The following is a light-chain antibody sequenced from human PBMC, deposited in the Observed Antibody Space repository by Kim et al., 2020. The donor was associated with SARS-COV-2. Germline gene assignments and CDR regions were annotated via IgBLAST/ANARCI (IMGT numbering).Light chain of an antibody. CDR1: TYNLRVLT. V-gene: IGLV1-44*01. Sequence: GQRVTVSFSGNTYNLRVLTVNWFPQPPGTAPKLLIFSNYPRPSGVPERFSASKSGTSASLALRGLQSEDEADYYCAAWDDRLNGVVFGGGTQLTVL. J-gene: IGLJ3*02. CDR3: AAWDDRLNGVV. CDR2: SNY.